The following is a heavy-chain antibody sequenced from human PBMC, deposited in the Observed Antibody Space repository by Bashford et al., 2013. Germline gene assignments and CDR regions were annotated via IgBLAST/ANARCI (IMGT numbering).Heavy chain of an antibody. D-gene: IGHD3-3*02. CDR2: ISGSGANT. Sequence: VRQAPGKGLEWVSAISGSGANTYYADSVKGRFTISRDNSKNTVYLQMNSLRAEDTAVYYCARDALISPMDVWGQGTTVTVSS. V-gene: IGHV3-23*01. J-gene: IGHJ6*02. CDR3: ARDALISPMDV.